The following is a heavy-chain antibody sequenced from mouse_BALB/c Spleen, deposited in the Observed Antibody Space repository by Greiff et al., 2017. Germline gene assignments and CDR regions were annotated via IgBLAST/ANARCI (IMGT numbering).Heavy chain of an antibody. Sequence: VQLQQSGAELARPGASVKMSCKASGYTFTSYTMHWVKQRPGQGLEWIGYINPSSGYTNYNQKFKDKATLTADKSSSTAYMQLSSLTSEDSAVYYCAPVYGYDGDAMDYWGQGTSVTVSS. CDR3: APVYGYDGDAMDY. J-gene: IGHJ4*01. V-gene: IGHV1-4*01. CDR1: GYTFTSYT. D-gene: IGHD2-2*01. CDR2: INPSSGYT.